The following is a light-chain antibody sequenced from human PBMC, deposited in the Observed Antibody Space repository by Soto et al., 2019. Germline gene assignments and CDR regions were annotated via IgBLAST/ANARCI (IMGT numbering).Light chain of an antibody. CDR3: QQYNVYWT. V-gene: IGKV1-5*01. CDR1: QSISSW. J-gene: IGKJ1*01. CDR2: DAS. Sequence: DIQMTQSPSTLSASVGDRVTITCRASQSISSWLAWYQQKPGKAPKLLIYDASSLESGVPSRFSGSGSGTEFTLTFSSLQPDYFATFHCQQYNVYWTFGQGTKV.